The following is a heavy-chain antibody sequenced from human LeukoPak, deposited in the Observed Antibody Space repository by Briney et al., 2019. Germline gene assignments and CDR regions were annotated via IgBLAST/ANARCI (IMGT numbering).Heavy chain of an antibody. J-gene: IGHJ4*02. CDR1: GFTFSSYG. CDR3: ANLRAHVVGY. V-gene: IGHV3-30*02. D-gene: IGHD6-6*01. CDR2: IRYDGTNK. Sequence: GGSLRLSCAASGFTFSSYGMHWVRQAPGKGLEWVAFIRYDGTNKYYADSVKGRFTISRDNSKNTLYLQMNSLRAEDTAVYYCANLRAHVVGYWGQGTLVTVSS.